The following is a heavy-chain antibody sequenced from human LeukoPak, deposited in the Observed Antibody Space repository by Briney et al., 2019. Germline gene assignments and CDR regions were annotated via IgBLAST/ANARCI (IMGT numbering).Heavy chain of an antibody. CDR2: INPSGGST. J-gene: IGHJ6*02. D-gene: IGHD2-15*01. CDR1: GYTFTSYY. CDR3: ASRYCSGGSCYSTNYYYYGMDV. Sequence: GASVKVSCKASGYTFTSYYMHWVRQAPGQGLEWMGIINPSGGSTSYAQKFQGRVTITADESTSTAYMELSSLRSEDTAVYYCASRYCSGGSCYSTNYYYYGMDVWGQGTTVTVSS. V-gene: IGHV1-46*01.